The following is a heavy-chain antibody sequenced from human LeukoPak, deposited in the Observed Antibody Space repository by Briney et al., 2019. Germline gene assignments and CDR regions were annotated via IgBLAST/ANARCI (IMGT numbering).Heavy chain of an antibody. CDR2: IYYSGST. V-gene: IGHV4-39*01. CDR3: ARLVRSKDAFDI. D-gene: IGHD3-10*01. Sequence: PSETLSLTCTVSGGSISSSSYYWGWIRQPPGKGLEWIGSIYYSGSTYYNPSLKSRVTISVDTSKNQFSLKLSSVTAADTTVYYCARLVRSKDAFDIWGQGTMVTVSS. CDR1: GGSISSSSYY. J-gene: IGHJ3*02.